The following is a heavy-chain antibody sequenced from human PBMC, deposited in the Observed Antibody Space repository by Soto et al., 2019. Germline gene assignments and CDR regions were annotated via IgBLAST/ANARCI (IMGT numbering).Heavy chain of an antibody. V-gene: IGHV1-2*04. CDR1: GYTFTGYY. Sequence: ASVKVSCKASGYTFTGYYMHWVRQAPGQGLEWMGWINPNSGGTNYAQKFQGWVTMTRDTSISTAYMELSRLRSDDTAVYYCARDQHSTDFSGAFDIWGQGTMVTVSS. CDR2: INPNSGGT. CDR3: ARDQHSTDFSGAFDI. J-gene: IGHJ3*02. D-gene: IGHD4-4*01.